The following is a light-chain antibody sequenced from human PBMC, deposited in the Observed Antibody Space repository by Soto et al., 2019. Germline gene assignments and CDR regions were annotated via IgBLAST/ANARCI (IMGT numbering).Light chain of an antibody. CDR3: QQYDVSPLT. CDR1: QTLSTNS. J-gene: IGKJ3*01. Sequence: EIVLTQSPGTLSLSPGERATLSCRASQTLSTNSLAWYQQRLGQTPRLLIYAASTRDTDIPDRFNGSGSGTDFVLTISRLEPEDFALYYCQQYDVSPLTFGPGTKVDVK. CDR2: AAS. V-gene: IGKV3-20*01.